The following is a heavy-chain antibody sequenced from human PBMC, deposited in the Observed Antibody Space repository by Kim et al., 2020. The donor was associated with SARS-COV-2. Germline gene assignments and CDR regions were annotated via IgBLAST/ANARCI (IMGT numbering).Heavy chain of an antibody. CDR2: ISYSGGNT. V-gene: IGHV3-23*01. Sequence: GGSLRLSCAASGFTFSNYDMSWVRQAPGKGLEWVSAISYSGGNTNYADSVKGRLTISRDNSKNTLYLQMNSLRAEDTALYYCGSKDSSGWYDYWGQGTLVTVSS. J-gene: IGHJ4*02. CDR3: GSKDSSGWYDY. D-gene: IGHD6-19*01. CDR1: GFTFSNYD.